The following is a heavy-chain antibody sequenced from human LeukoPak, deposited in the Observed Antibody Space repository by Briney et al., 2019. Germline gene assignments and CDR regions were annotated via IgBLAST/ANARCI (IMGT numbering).Heavy chain of an antibody. V-gene: IGHV3-64*01. CDR2: ISSHGGTT. J-gene: IGHJ4*02. CDR1: GFTFSSYA. Sequence: GGSLRLSCAASGFTFSSYAMHWVRQAPGKGLEYVSAISSHGGTTYYANSVKGRFTISRDNSKNTLYLQMGSLRAEDIAVYYCARDRPYYYDSSGRRGYFDYWGQGTLVIVCS. D-gene: IGHD3-22*01. CDR3: ARDRPYYYDSSGRRGYFDY.